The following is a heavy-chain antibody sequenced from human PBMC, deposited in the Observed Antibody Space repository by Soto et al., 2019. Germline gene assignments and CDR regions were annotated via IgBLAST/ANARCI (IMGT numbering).Heavy chain of an antibody. Sequence: SETLSLTCAVYGGSFIGYYWIFIRHPPVKWLEWIVEINHSGSTNYNPSLKSRVTISVDTSKNQFSLKLSSATAADTAVYYCARPQTYYYDSSGYSHFDYWGQGTLVTVSS. CDR3: ARPQTYYYDSSGYSHFDY. V-gene: IGHV4-34*01. J-gene: IGHJ4*02. CDR2: INHSGST. D-gene: IGHD3-22*01. CDR1: GGSFIGYY.